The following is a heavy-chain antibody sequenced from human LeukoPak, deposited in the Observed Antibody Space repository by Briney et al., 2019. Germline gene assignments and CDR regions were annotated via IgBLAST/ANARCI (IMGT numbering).Heavy chain of an antibody. CDR3: ARDIVVPAASNWSDP. Sequence: SETLSLTCTVSGGSISSYYWSWIRQPAGKGLEWIGRIYTSGSTNYNPSLKSRVTMSVDTSKNQFSLKLSSVTAADTAVYYCARDIVVPAASNWSDPWGQGTLVTVSS. J-gene: IGHJ5*02. D-gene: IGHD2-2*01. CDR2: IYTSGST. CDR1: GGSISSYY. V-gene: IGHV4-4*07.